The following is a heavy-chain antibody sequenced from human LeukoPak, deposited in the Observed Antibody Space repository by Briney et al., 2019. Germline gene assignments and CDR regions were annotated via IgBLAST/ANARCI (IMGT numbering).Heavy chain of an antibody. CDR1: GFTFSSYS. CDR3: ARIASYDILTGYYDY. Sequence: GGSLRLSCAASGFTFSSYSMNWVRQAPGKGLEWVSSISSSSSYIYYADSVKGRFTISRDNAKNSLYLQMNSLRAEGTAVYYCARIASYDILTGYYDYWGQGTLVTVSS. D-gene: IGHD3-9*01. V-gene: IGHV3-21*01. J-gene: IGHJ4*02. CDR2: ISSSSSYI.